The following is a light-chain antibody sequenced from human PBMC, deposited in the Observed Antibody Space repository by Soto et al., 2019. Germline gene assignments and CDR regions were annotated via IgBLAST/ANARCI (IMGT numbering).Light chain of an antibody. CDR1: QSISSY. Sequence: DIQMTQSPSSLSASVGDRVTITCRASQSISSYLNWYQQKPGKAPKLLIYAASSLQSGVPSRFSGSGSGTDFTLTISRLQPEDFATYYCQQSYSTPVFGQGTKLEI. CDR2: AAS. J-gene: IGKJ2*01. CDR3: QQSYSTPV. V-gene: IGKV1-39*01.